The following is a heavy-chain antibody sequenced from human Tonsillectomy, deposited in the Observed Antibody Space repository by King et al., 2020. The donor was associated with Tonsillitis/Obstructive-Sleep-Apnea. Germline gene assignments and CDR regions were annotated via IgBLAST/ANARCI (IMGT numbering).Heavy chain of an antibody. J-gene: IGHJ4*02. CDR2: IFSNDEK. V-gene: IGHV2-26*01. D-gene: IGHD3-9*01. CDR3: ARSLYDILTGYYSDY. CDR1: GFSLSNARMG. Sequence: VTLKESGPVLVNPTETLTLTCTVSGFSLSNARMGVSWIRQPPVKALEWLAHIFSNDEKSYSTSLKSRLTISKDTSKSQVVLTMTNMDPVDTATYYCARSLYDILTGYYSDYWGQGTLVTVSS.